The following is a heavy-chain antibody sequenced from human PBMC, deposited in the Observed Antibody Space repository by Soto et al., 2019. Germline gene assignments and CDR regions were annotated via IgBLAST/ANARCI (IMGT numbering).Heavy chain of an antibody. CDR2: ISGSGGST. J-gene: IGHJ4*02. CDR3: AKDQCSSTSCYRTFDY. D-gene: IGHD2-2*02. Sequence: XGSLRLSCSASGFTFSSYAMSWVRQAPGRGLEWASAISGSGGSTYYADSVKGRFTISRDNSKNTLYLQMNSLRAEDTAVYYCAKDQCSSTSCYRTFDYWGQGTLVTVSS. CDR1: GFTFSSYA. V-gene: IGHV3-23*01.